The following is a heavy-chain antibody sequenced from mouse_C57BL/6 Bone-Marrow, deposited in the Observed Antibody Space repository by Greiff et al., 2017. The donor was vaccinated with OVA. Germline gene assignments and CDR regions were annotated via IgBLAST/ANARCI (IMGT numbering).Heavy chain of an antibody. V-gene: IGHV1-55*01. CDR2: IYPGSGST. CDR1: GYTFTSYW. Sequence: VQLQQPGAELVKPGASVKMSCKASGYTFTSYWITWVKQRPGQGLEWIGDIYPGSGSTNYNEKFKSKATLTVDTSSSTAYMQLSSLTSEDSAVYYCARSYDGYCAWFAYWAKGLWSLSLQ. D-gene: IGHD2-3*01. J-gene: IGHJ3*01. CDR3: ARSYDGYCAWFAY.